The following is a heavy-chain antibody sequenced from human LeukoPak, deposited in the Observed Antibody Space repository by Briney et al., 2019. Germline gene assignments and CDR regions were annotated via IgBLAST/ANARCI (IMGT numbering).Heavy chain of an antibody. Sequence: GGSLRLSCAASGFTFDDYAMHWVRQAPGKGLEWVSGISWNSGSIGYADSVKGRFTISRDNAKNSLYLQMNSLRAEDTAVYYCARDLYRIVVVPHYFDYWGQGTLVTVSS. J-gene: IGHJ4*02. CDR3: ARDLYRIVVVPHYFDY. CDR1: GFTFDDYA. CDR2: ISWNSGSI. D-gene: IGHD3-22*01. V-gene: IGHV3-9*01.